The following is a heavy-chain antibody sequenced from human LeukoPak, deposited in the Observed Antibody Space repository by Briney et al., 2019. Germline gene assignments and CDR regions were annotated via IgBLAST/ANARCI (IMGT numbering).Heavy chain of an antibody. V-gene: IGHV5-51*01. D-gene: IGHD3-10*01. CDR2: IYPGDSDT. Sequence: GSLKISWKGSGYSLSSYWIGWVRQVPGKGLEWMGIIYPGDSDTRYSPSFQGQVTISADKSISTAYLQWSSLKASDTAMYYCARLGVIEDWFDPWGQGTLVTVSS. J-gene: IGHJ5*02. CDR1: GYSLSSYW. CDR3: ARLGVIEDWFDP.